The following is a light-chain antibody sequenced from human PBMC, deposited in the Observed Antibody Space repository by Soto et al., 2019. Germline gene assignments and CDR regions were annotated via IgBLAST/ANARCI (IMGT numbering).Light chain of an antibody. CDR1: QTVSSW. Sequence: DIQMTQFPSTLSASIGDRVTITCRASQTVSSWLAWYQQKPGKAPKLLIYKASTLETGVPSRFSGSGSGTDFTLTISSLQPDDFATYYCQQYNRYSSYTFRQGTRLEIK. CDR3: QQYNRYSSYT. CDR2: KAS. V-gene: IGKV1-5*03. J-gene: IGKJ2*01.